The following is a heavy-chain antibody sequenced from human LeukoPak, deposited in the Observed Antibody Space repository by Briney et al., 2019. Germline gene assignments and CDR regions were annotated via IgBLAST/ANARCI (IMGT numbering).Heavy chain of an antibody. J-gene: IGHJ4*02. CDR1: GFTFSSYA. CDR2: ISGSGGST. Sequence: GGSLRLSCAASGFTFSSYAMSWVRQAPGKGLEWVSGISGSGGSTYYADSVKGRFTISRDNSKNTLYLQMNSLRAEDTAVYYCARGAHKWELSGVGPFDYWGQGTLVTVSS. CDR3: ARGAHKWELSGVGPFDY. D-gene: IGHD1-26*01. V-gene: IGHV3-23*01.